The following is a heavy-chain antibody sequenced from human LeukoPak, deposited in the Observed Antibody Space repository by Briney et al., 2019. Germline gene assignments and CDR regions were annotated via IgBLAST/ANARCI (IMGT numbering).Heavy chain of an antibody. CDR3: ARRKGAGWFDP. CDR2: VYSTGST. Sequence: SETLSLTCTVSGGSISSYYWSWIRQPAGKGLEWIGYVYSTGSTNYNPSLKTRVTISVDTSKNQFSLKLSSVTAADTAVYYCARRKGAGWFDPWGQGTLVTVSS. V-gene: IGHV4-4*09. J-gene: IGHJ5*02. CDR1: GGSISSYY.